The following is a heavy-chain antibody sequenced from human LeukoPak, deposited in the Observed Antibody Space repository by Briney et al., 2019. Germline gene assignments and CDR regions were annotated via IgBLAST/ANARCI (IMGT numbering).Heavy chain of an antibody. D-gene: IGHD1-14*01. CDR2: IGPTGSDR. J-gene: IGHJ4*02. V-gene: IGHV3-21*06. CDR3: PTETNGRHYDY. CDR1: GLTFSTSG. Sequence: PGGSLRLSCTASGLTFSTSGFNWVRQAPGKGLEWVASIGPTGSDRYHADSIKGRFTISRDNAINFLYLKMNSLRAEDTAVYYCPTETNGRHYDYWGQGTLLTVSS.